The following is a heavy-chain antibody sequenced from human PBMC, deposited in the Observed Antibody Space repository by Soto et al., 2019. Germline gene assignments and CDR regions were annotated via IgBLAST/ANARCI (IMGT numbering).Heavy chain of an antibody. J-gene: IGHJ4*02. Sequence: QVQLQESGPGLVKPSQTLSLPCTVSGGSISSGGYYWSWIRQHPGKGLEWIGYIYYSGSTYYNPSLKSRVTISVDTSKNQFSLKLSSVTAADTAVYYCARVAGEVSSSWYVDYWGQGTLVTVSS. V-gene: IGHV4-31*03. D-gene: IGHD6-13*01. CDR2: IYYSGST. CDR1: GGSISSGGYY. CDR3: ARVAGEVSSSWYVDY.